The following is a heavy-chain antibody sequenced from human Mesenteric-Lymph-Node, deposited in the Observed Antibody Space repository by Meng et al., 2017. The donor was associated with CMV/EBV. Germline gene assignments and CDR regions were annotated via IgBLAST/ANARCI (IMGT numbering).Heavy chain of an antibody. V-gene: IGHV4-34*01. J-gene: IGHJ4*02. CDR3: ARGSSYDILTGYFDY. D-gene: IGHD3-9*01. Sequence: QVELHPWGAGMLKPLETLSVTCAVYGGSFSGYDWNWIRQSPEKGLEWIGEINHSGSTTYNPSFTSRIIISVDTSTNQISLNMSSVTAADTAVYYCARGSSYDILTGYFDYWGQGALVTVSS. CDR1: GGSFSGYD. CDR2: INHSGST.